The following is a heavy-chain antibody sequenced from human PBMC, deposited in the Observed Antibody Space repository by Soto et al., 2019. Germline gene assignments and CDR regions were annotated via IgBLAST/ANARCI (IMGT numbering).Heavy chain of an antibody. CDR2: IWYDGSNE. V-gene: IGHV3-33*01. Sequence: QEQLVESGGVVVKPGRSLRLSGEASGFTFNRNGMHWVRQAPGKGLEWVAVIWYDGSNEYYADSVKGRFTISRDNSKNTLYLQMNSLGVEDTAVYYCARGSMITLGGVLDYYGMDVWGQGTTVTVSS. CDR3: ARGSMITLGGVLDYYGMDV. CDR1: GFTFNRNG. D-gene: IGHD3-16*01. J-gene: IGHJ6*02.